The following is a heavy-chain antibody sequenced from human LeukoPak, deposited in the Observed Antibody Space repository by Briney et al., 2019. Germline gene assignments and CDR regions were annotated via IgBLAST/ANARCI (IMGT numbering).Heavy chain of an antibody. CDR3: ARQIVVVPAAIFYYYYMDV. CDR2: IYYSGST. D-gene: IGHD2-2*01. V-gene: IGHV4-39*01. J-gene: IGHJ6*03. CDR1: GGSISSSSYY. Sequence: PSGTLSLTCTVSGGSISSSSYYWGWIRQPPGKGLEWIGSIYYSGSTYYNPSLKSRVTISVDTSKNQFSLKLSSVTAADTAVYYCARQIVVVPAAIFYYYYMDVWGKGTTVTVSS.